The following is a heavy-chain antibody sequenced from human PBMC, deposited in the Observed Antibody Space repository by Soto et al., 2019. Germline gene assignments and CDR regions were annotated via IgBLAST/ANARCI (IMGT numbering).Heavy chain of an antibody. CDR3: ARGGGVGVAGSAAFDM. D-gene: IGHD3-3*01. Sequence: QLHLVHSGAVVKKPGASVTVSCSASGYPVTAYYMHWVRQAPGRGLEWMGGINPATGAAKYTQTFQGMVTMTRDTSTSTVFIELRGLTSADTAVFYCARGGGVGVAGSAAFDMWGQGTLVTVSS. J-gene: IGHJ3*02. V-gene: IGHV1-2*02. CDR2: INPATGAA. CDR1: GYPVTAYY.